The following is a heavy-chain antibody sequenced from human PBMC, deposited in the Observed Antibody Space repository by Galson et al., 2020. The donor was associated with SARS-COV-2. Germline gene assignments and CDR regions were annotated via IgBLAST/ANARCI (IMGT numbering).Heavy chain of an antibody. V-gene: IGHV4-39*01. CDR1: GGSVSTNDYP. CDR2: IYSSGSA. Sequence: SETLSLTCTVSGGSVSTNDYPWGWIRQPPGKGLEWIGTIYSSGSAFYSPSLRSRVTISVDTSKNQSSLRLSSLTAADTAVYYCARRSCHNSVCYFFVHWGQGTLVTVSS. J-gene: IGHJ4*02. CDR3: ARRSCHNSVCYFFVH. D-gene: IGHD2-15*01.